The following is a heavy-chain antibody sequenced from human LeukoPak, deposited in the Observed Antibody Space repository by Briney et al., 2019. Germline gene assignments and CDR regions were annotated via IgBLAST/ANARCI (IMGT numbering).Heavy chain of an antibody. D-gene: IGHD1-26*01. CDR1: GGSFSGYY. V-gene: IGHV4-34*01. Sequence: SETLSLTCAVYGGSFSGYYWSWIRQPPGKGLEWIGSTYHSGSTYYNPSLKSRVTISVDTSKNQFSLNLGSVTAAGTAVYYCARVSGSNWLDYWGQGTLVTASS. CDR3: ARVSGSNWLDY. CDR2: TYHSGST. J-gene: IGHJ4*02.